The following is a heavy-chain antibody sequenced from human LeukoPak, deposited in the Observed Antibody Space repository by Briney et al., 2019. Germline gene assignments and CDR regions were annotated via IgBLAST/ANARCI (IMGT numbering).Heavy chain of an antibody. V-gene: IGHV4-59*12. CDR2: IYYSGST. Sequence: SETLSLTCTVSGGSISSYYWSWIRQPPGKGLEWIGYIYYSGSTNYNPSLKSRVTISVDTSKNQFSLKLSSVTAADTAVYYCASGPRDDILTGTPFDYWGQGTLVTVSS. D-gene: IGHD3-9*01. CDR3: ASGPRDDILTGTPFDY. J-gene: IGHJ4*02. CDR1: GGSISSYY.